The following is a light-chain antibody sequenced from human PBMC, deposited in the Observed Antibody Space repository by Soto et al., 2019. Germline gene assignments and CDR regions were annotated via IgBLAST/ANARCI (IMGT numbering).Light chain of an antibody. J-gene: IGKJ1*01. CDR2: KAS. CDR3: QQYNDYPWT. V-gene: IGKV1-5*03. CDR1: QSISVW. Sequence: DLQMTQSPSTLSASVGDRVTITCRASQSISVWLAWYQQKPGKAPKLLIYKASSLESGVPSRFSGSGSGTEFTLTVSSLQPDDFAAYYCQQYNDYPWTFGQGTKVEIK.